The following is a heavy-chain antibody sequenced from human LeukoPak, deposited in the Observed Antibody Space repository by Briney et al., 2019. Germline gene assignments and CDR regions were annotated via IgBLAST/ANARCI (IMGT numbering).Heavy chain of an antibody. D-gene: IGHD2-2*01. V-gene: IGHV3-48*03. Sequence: HPGGSLRLSCAASGFTFSSYEMNWVRQAPGKGLEWVSYISSSGSTIYYADSVKGRFTISRDNAKNSLYLQMNSLRAEDTAVYYCARVPYCSSTSCSIWGQGTLVTVSS. J-gene: IGHJ4*02. CDR2: ISSSGSTI. CDR1: GFTFSSYE. CDR3: ARVPYCSSTSCSI.